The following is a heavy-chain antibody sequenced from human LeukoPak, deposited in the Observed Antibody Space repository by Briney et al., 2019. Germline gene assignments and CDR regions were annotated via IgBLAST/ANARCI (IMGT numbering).Heavy chain of an antibody. V-gene: IGHV3-23*01. CDR1: GFTFSSYA. Sequence: GGSLRLSCATSGFTFSSYAMSWVRQAPGKGLEWVSSISGSGGNTYYADSVKGRFTISRDNSKSTLYLQMNSLRAEDTAVYYCANAKGGGSETDYWGQGTLVTVSS. D-gene: IGHD3-10*01. CDR3: ANAKGGGSETDY. J-gene: IGHJ4*02. CDR2: ISGSGGNT.